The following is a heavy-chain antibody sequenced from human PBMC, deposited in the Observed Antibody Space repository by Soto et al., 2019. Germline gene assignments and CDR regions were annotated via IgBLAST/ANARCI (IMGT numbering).Heavy chain of an antibody. CDR1: GGFLSSSSYF. CDR2: IYYSGST. CDR3: ARHGLITFGGVIYWFDP. J-gene: IGHJ5*02. Sequence: SETLSPTRTGSGGFLSSSSYFWGWIRQPPGKGLEWIGSIYYSGSTYYNPSLKSRVTISVDTSKNQFSLKLSSVTAADTAVYYCARHGLITFGGVIYWFDPWGQGTLVTVSS. V-gene: IGHV4-39*01. D-gene: IGHD3-16*02.